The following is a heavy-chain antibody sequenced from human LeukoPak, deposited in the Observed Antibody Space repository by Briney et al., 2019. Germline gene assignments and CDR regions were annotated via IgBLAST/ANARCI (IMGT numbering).Heavy chain of an antibody. CDR1: GGSISTYY. Sequence: SETLSLTCTISGGSISTYYWSWIRQPPGKGLEWIGEIYYSGTTNYNPSLKSRVTISVDTSKNRFSLNLSSVTAADTAVYYCARLSLDIVVVPASDYWGQGTLVTVSS. CDR2: IYYSGTT. D-gene: IGHD2-2*03. V-gene: IGHV4-59*01. J-gene: IGHJ4*02. CDR3: ARLSLDIVVVPASDY.